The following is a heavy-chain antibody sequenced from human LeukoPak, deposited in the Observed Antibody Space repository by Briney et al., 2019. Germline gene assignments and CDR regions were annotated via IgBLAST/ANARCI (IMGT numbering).Heavy chain of an antibody. CDR2: ISYDGSNK. CDR3: ARGRLAAGTLALDY. D-gene: IGHD6-13*01. Sequence: GGSLRLSCAASGFTFSSYGMHWVPRAPGKGLGWVPIISYDGSNKYYADSVKGRFTISRDNSKNTLYLQMNSLRAEDTAVYYCARGRLAAGTLALDYWGQGTLVTVSS. V-gene: IGHV3-30*03. J-gene: IGHJ4*02. CDR1: GFTFSSYG.